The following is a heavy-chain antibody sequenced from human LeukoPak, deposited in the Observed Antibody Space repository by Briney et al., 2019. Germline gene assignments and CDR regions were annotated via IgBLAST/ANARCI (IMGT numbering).Heavy chain of an antibody. CDR1: GGPLSHFY. V-gene: IGHV4-59*01. J-gene: IGHJ6*03. D-gene: IGHD3-10*01. CDR3: ARGGGFYFGSGTDYYFMDV. CDR2: VYYNDYT. Sequence: PSETLSLTCTVSGGPLSHFYWSWVRQPPGKALEWIGYVYYNDYTTYNPSLNSRVTISKDPSKNQFSLNLTSVTAADTAVYYCARGGGFYFGSGTDYYFMDVWGIGTTVTVSS.